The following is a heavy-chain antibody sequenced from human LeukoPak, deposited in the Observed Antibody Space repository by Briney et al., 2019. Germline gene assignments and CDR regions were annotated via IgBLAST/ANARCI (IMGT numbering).Heavy chain of an antibody. J-gene: IGHJ2*01. CDR2: ISSGGSTI. CDR3: ARDENGDSDFDL. Sequence: PGGSLRLSCAASGFIFSNYDMNWVRQAPGKGLEWVSFISSGGSTIFYADSVKGRFTISSDDAKNSLYVQMNNLRVEDTAVYYCARDENGDSDFDLWGRGTLVTVSS. CDR1: GFIFSNYD. V-gene: IGHV3-48*01. D-gene: IGHD5-12*01.